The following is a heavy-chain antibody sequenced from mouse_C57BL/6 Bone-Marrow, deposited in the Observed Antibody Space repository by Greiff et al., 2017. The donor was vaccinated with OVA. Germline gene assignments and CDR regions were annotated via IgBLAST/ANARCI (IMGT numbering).Heavy chain of an antibody. J-gene: IGHJ1*03. CDR1: GYSFTDYN. CDR3: EFYYGSSYRWVDV. Sequence: EVQLQQSGPELVKPGASVKISCKASGYSFTDYNMNWVKQSNGKSLEWIGGFYPNYGTTSYNQKFKGKATFTVDQSSSTDYMQLNSLKSEDSAVYYCEFYYGSSYRWVDVWGTGTTVTVSS. D-gene: IGHD1-1*01. CDR2: FYPNYGTT. V-gene: IGHV1-39*01.